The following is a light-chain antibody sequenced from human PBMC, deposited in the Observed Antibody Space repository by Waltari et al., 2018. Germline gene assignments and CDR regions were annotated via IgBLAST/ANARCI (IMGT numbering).Light chain of an antibody. CDR3: TSYTGSNTYV. V-gene: IGLV2-14*03. Sequence: QSALTQPASVSGSPGQSITISCTGTSSDVGRYNYVSWYQHHPGKAPKLIFYDFSGRPAGVPHRFSVYKSGNTASLTIAGLRAEDEADYYCTSYTGSNTYVFGTGTKVIVL. J-gene: IGLJ1*01. CDR1: SSDVGRYNY. CDR2: DFS.